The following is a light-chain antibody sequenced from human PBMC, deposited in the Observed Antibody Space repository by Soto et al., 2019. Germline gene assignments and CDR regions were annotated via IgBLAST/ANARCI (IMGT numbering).Light chain of an antibody. CDR1: SSDIGNYDF. CDR2: EVS. CDR3: CSYTGTYTYV. V-gene: IGLV2-14*01. Sequence: QSVLTQPASVSGSPGQSITISCTGTSSDIGNYDFVSWYQQVPGTAPKAMIYEVSSRPSGVPDRFSGSKSGNTASLTISGLQAEDEADYYCCSYTGTYTYVFGTGTKLTVL. J-gene: IGLJ1*01.